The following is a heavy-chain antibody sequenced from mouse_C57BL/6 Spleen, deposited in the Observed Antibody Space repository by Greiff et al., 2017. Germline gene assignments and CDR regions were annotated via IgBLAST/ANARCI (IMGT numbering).Heavy chain of an antibody. Sequence: QVQLQQPGTELVKPGASVKLSCKASGYTFTSYWMHWVKQRPGQGLEWIGNINPSNGGTNYNEKFKSKATLTVDKSSSTAYMQLSSLTSEDSAVYYCARRLYDYDGDYYAMDYWGQGTSVTVSS. D-gene: IGHD2-4*01. CDR2: INPSNGGT. V-gene: IGHV1-53*01. J-gene: IGHJ4*01. CDR1: GYTFTSYW. CDR3: ARRLYDYDGDYYAMDY.